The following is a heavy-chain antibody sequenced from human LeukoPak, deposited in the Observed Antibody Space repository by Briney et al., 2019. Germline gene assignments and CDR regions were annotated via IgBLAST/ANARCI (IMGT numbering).Heavy chain of an antibody. D-gene: IGHD3-10*02. CDR1: GFTFDDYA. V-gene: IGHV3-20*04. J-gene: IGHJ4*02. Sequence: PGGSLRLSCAASGFTFDDYAMNWVRQVPGKGLEWVSGINWNGGSTGYADSVKGRFTISRDNAKNSLYLQMNSLRAEDTALYYCARAGCTYVSPMTDYWGQGTLVTVSS. CDR2: INWNGGST. CDR3: ARAGCTYVSPMTDY.